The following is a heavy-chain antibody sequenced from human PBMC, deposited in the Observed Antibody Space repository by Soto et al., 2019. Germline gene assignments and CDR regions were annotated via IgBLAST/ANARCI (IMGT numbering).Heavy chain of an antibody. D-gene: IGHD3-10*01. Sequence: QVQLVQSGAEVKKPGSSVKVSCKASGGTFSSYAISWVRQAPGQGLEWMGGIIPIFGTANYAQKFQGRVTITADESTSTAYMELRSRRSEDTAVYYCARTYYYGSGSIGGGMDVWGQGTTVTVSS. CDR2: IIPIFGTA. J-gene: IGHJ6*02. CDR3: ARTYYYGSGSIGGGMDV. CDR1: GGTFSSYA. V-gene: IGHV1-69*01.